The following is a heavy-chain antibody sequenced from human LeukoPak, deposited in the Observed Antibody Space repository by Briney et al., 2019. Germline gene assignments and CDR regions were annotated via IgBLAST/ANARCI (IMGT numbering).Heavy chain of an antibody. CDR2: IYYSGST. D-gene: IGHD6-19*01. Sequence: SETLSLTCTVSGGSLSSSSYCWGWIRQPPGKGLEWIGSIYYSGSTYYNPSLKSRVPISVDTPKNQFSLKPSSVTGADTAVYYCARGGYSSGLYYFDYWGQGTLVTVSS. CDR1: GGSLSSSSYC. CDR3: ARGGYSSGLYYFDY. J-gene: IGHJ4*02. V-gene: IGHV4-39*07.